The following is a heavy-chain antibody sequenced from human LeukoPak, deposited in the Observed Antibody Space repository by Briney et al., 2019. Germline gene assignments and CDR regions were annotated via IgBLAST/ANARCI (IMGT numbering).Heavy chain of an antibody. CDR2: INHSGTT. D-gene: IGHD6-13*01. CDR1: GGSFSDYW. V-gene: IGHV4-34*01. Sequence: PSETLSLTCAVYGGSFSDYWYAWIRQSPGKGLEWMGEINHSGTTNYNPSLKSRVTISVDTSKNQFSLKLSSVTAADTAVYCARVSSSWYQDWYFDLWGRGTLVTVSS. CDR3: ARVSSSWYQDWYFDL. J-gene: IGHJ2*01.